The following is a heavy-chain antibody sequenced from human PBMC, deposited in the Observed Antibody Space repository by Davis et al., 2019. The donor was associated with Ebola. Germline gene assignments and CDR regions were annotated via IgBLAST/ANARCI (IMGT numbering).Heavy chain of an antibody. V-gene: IGHV4-39*07. D-gene: IGHD5-12*01. Sequence: SETLSLSCTVSGGSISSSSYYWGWIRQPPGKGLEWIGSIYYSGSTYYNPSLKSRVTISVDTSTNQFSLKLSSVTAADTAVYYCARSGRSGGGYDYMADYWGQGTLVTVSS. J-gene: IGHJ4*02. CDR1: GGSISSSSYY. CDR3: ARSGRSGGGYDYMADY. CDR2: IYYSGST.